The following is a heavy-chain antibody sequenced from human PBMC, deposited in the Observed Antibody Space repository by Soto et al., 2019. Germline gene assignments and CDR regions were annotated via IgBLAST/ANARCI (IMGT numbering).Heavy chain of an antibody. J-gene: IGHJ6*02. V-gene: IGHV1-2*02. CDR3: AKVNLRGNYFYSLEV. CDR2: INPNSGGT. Sequence: VASVKVSFKASGYTFTAYYMHWVRQAPGQGLEWMGWINPNSGGTNYAQKFQGRVTMTRDTSISTAYMELSSLRSDDTAVYYCAKVNLRGNYFYSLEVWGQGTTVTVSS. CDR1: GYTFTAYY. D-gene: IGHD2-15*01.